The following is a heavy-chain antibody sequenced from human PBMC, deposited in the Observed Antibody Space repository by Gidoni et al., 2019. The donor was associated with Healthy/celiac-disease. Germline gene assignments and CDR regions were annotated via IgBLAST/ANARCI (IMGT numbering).Heavy chain of an antibody. CDR2: ISWNSGSI. J-gene: IGHJ6*02. CDR3: AKDKNYSNNYYYYGMDV. D-gene: IGHD4-4*01. V-gene: IGHV3-9*01. Sequence: EVQLVESGGGVVQPGRSLRLSCAASGFTFDGYAMHWVRQAPGKGLEWVSGISWNSGSIGYADSVKGRFTISRDNAKNSLYLQMNSLRAEDTALYYCAKDKNYSNNYYYYGMDVWGQGTTVTVSS. CDR1: GFTFDGYA.